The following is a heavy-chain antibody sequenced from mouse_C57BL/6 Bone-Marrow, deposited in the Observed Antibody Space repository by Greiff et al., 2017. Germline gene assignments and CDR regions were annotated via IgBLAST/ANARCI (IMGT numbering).Heavy chain of an antibody. CDR2: IRSKSNNYAT. CDR3: VSYDYDVAY. J-gene: IGHJ3*01. Sequence: EVQGVESGGGLVQPKGSLKLSCAASGFSFNTYAMNWVRQAPGKGLEWVARIRSKSNNYATYYADSVKDRFTISRDDSESMLYLQMNNLKTEDTAMYYCVSYDYDVAYWGQGTLVTVSA. V-gene: IGHV10-1*01. CDR1: GFSFNTYA. D-gene: IGHD2-4*01.